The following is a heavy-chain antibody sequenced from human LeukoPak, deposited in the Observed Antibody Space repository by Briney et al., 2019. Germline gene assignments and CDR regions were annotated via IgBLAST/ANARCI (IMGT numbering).Heavy chain of an antibody. D-gene: IGHD5/OR15-5a*01. Sequence: GGSLRLSCAASGFIFSTYTMNWVRQAPGKGLEWVSSISSSGGSTYYADYVKGSFTIYRDNSKNTLYLQVISLRAEDTAVYYCAKAAVYHDSCPDSWGQGTLVTVSS. CDR3: AKAAVYHDSCPDS. J-gene: IGHJ4*02. CDR1: GFIFSTYT. CDR2: ISSSGGST. V-gene: IGHV3-23*01.